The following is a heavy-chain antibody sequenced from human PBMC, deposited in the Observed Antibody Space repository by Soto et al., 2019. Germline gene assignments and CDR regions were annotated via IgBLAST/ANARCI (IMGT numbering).Heavy chain of an antibody. CDR2: VADTGST. V-gene: IGHV4-4*02. J-gene: IGHJ4*02. Sequence: QVQLQESGPGLVKPSGTISLTCVVSSGSISSGTWWRWVRQPPGKGLEWIGQVADTGSTIYNPSLRSRVTISIDKSTSQFSLSLSAVTPADTALYYCVRHGGVFFDTWGQGTLVTVSA. CDR1: SGSISSGTW. D-gene: IGHD2-8*02. CDR3: VRHGGVFFDT.